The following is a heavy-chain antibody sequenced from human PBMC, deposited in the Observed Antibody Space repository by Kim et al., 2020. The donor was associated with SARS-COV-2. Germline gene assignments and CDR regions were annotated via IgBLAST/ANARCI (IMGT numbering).Heavy chain of an antibody. D-gene: IGHD3-10*01. Sequence: GGSLRLSCAASGFTFSSYAMSWVRQAPGKGLEWVSAMSGSGGSTYYADSVKGRFTISRDNSKNTLYLQMHSLRAEDTAVYYCAKEESLLLWFGDPPFFVYGIDVWGQGTTVTVSS. CDR3: AKEESLLLWFGDPPFFVYGIDV. V-gene: IGHV3-23*01. CDR2: MSGSGGST. CDR1: GFTFSSYA. J-gene: IGHJ6*02.